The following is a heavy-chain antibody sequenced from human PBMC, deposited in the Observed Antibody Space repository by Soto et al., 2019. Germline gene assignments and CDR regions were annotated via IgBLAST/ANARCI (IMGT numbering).Heavy chain of an antibody. Sequence: QVQLQESGPGLVKPSETLSLTCTVSGDSISTYYWSWIRQPPGKGLEWMGYFHYSANTNYNPSLKCRITISVETSKNQFSLKLTSVTAADTAVYYCEKTKEGGFDPWGQGILVTVSS. CDR2: FHYSANT. CDR3: EKTKEGGFDP. CDR1: GDSISTYY. V-gene: IGHV4-59*03. D-gene: IGHD3-16*01. J-gene: IGHJ5*02.